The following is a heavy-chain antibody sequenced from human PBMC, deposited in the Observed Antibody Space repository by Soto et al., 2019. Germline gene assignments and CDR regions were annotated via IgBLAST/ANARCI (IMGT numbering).Heavy chain of an antibody. CDR1: GYTFTGYY. CDR3: AKAEQWLVDGIDY. D-gene: IGHD6-19*01. CDR2: INPNSGGT. V-gene: IGHV1-2*04. J-gene: IGHJ4*02. Sequence: ASVKVSCKASGYTFTGYYMHWVRQAPGQGLEWMGWINPNSGGTNYAQKFQGWVTMTRDTSISTAYMELSRLRSDDTAVYYCAKAEQWLVDGIDYWGQGTLVTVSS.